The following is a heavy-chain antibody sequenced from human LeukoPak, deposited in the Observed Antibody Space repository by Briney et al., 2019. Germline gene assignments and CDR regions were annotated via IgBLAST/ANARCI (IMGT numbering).Heavy chain of an antibody. CDR1: GASISSFY. CDR3: ARVGPPTLYWYEKVWYFDL. J-gene: IGHJ2*01. D-gene: IGHD1-1*01. Sequence: SETLSLTCTVSGASISSFYWSWIRQPPGKGLEWNGFMYNSGSFYYNPSLKSRVPMSIDRPKTQFSLNLTSVTVTATATYVCARVGPPTLYWYEKVWYFDLWGRGTLLTVSS. V-gene: IGHV4-4*07. CDR2: MYNSGSF.